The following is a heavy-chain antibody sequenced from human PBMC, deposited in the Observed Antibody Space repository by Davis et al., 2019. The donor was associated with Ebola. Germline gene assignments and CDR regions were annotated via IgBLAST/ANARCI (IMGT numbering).Heavy chain of an antibody. J-gene: IGHJ4*02. CDR1: GFTFSSHS. CDR2: ISGSASST. V-gene: IGHV3-48*01. D-gene: IGHD6-19*01. Sequence: PGGSLRLSCAASGFTFSSHSMIWVRQAPGKGLEWLSYISGSASSTSYADSVKGRFTISRDNSKNTLYLQMNSLRAEDTAVYYCSLPTVAGPARFDYWGQGTLVTVSS. CDR3: SLPTVAGPARFDY.